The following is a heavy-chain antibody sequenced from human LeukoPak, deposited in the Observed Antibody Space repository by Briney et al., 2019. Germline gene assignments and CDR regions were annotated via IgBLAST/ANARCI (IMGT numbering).Heavy chain of an antibody. Sequence: SETLSLTCTVSGGSISGYYWSWIRQPPGKGLEWIGEINHSGSTNYNPSLKSRVTISVDTSKNQFSLKLSSVTAADTAVYYCARHRNVPIVVVPAAIGLDPWGQGTLVTVSS. D-gene: IGHD2-2*01. CDR2: INHSGST. CDR3: ARHRNVPIVVVPAAIGLDP. J-gene: IGHJ5*02. CDR1: GGSISGYY. V-gene: IGHV4-34*01.